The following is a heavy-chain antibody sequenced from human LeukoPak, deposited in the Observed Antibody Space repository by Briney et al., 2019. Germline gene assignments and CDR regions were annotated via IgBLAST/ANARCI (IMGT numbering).Heavy chain of an antibody. CDR1: GGSISSYY. Sequence: SETLSLTCTVSGGSISSYYWSWIRQPPGKGLEWIGSIYYSGSTYYNPSLKSRVTISVDTSKNQFSLKLSSVTAADTAVYYCARVRRNYYGSASVDAFDIWGQGTMVTVSS. D-gene: IGHD3-10*01. J-gene: IGHJ3*02. CDR2: IYYSGST. V-gene: IGHV4-59*08. CDR3: ARVRRNYYGSASVDAFDI.